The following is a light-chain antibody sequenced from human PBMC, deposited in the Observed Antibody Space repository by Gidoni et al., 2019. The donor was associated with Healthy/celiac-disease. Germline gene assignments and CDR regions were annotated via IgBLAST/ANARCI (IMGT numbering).Light chain of an antibody. V-gene: IGKV3-11*01. J-gene: IGKJ4*01. CDR3: QQRSNWPPKLT. CDR2: DAS. Sequence: EIVLTQSTATLSLSPGERATLSCRASQSVSSYLAWYQQKPGQAPSLLIYDASNRAPGIPARFSGSGSGTDFTLTISSLEPEDFAVYYCQQRSNWPPKLTFGGGTKVEIK. CDR1: QSVSSY.